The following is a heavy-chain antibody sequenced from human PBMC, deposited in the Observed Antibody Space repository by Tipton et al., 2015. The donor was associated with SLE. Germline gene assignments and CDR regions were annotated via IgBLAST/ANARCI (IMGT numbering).Heavy chain of an antibody. CDR1: GGSISSYY. Sequence: TLSLTCTVSGGSISSYYWSWIRQPPGKGLEWIGYIYYSGSTYYNPSLKSRVTISVDTSKNQFSLKLSSVTAADTAVYYCARTTYYYDSSGYYPDYWGQGTLVTVSS. D-gene: IGHD3-22*01. CDR2: IYYSGST. CDR3: ARTTYYYDSSGYYPDY. V-gene: IGHV4-59*08. J-gene: IGHJ4*02.